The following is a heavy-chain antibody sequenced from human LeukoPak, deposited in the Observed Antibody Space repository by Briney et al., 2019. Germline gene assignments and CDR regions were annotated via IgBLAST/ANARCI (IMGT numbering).Heavy chain of an antibody. D-gene: IGHD3-9*01. V-gene: IGHV4-34*01. Sequence: SETLSLTCAVYGGSFSGYYWSWIRQPPGKGLEWIGEINHSGSTNYNPSLKSRVTISVDTSKNQFSLKLSSVTAADTAVYYCARHPRRGDILTGLLTGTFFDYWGQGTLVTVSS. J-gene: IGHJ4*02. CDR1: GGSFSGYY. CDR3: ARHPRRGDILTGLLTGTFFDY. CDR2: INHSGST.